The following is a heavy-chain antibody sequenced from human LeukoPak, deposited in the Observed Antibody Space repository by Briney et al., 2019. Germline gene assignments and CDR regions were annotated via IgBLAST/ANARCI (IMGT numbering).Heavy chain of an antibody. CDR1: GFTFSSYS. J-gene: IGHJ1*01. Sequence: PGGSLRLSCAASGFTFSSYSMNWVRQAPGKGLEWVSSISSSSSYIYYADSVKGRFTISRDNAKNSLYLQMNSLRAEDTAVYYCARGEYPHSPAAEYFQHWGQGTLVTVSS. V-gene: IGHV3-21*01. CDR2: ISSSSSYI. D-gene: IGHD2-2*01. CDR3: ARGEYPHSPAAEYFQH.